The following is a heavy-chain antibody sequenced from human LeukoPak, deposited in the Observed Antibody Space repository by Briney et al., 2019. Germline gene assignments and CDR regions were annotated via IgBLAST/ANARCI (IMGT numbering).Heavy chain of an antibody. CDR3: ARVGTVTTDDAFDI. Sequence: SETLSLTCTVSGYSIRSGYYWGWIRQPPGKGLEWIGSLYHSGSTHYNPSLKSRVTISVDTSKNQFSLKLSSVTAADTAVYYCARVGTVTTDDAFDIWGQGTMVTVSS. CDR2: LYHSGST. V-gene: IGHV4-38-2*02. J-gene: IGHJ3*02. D-gene: IGHD4-17*01. CDR1: GYSIRSGYY.